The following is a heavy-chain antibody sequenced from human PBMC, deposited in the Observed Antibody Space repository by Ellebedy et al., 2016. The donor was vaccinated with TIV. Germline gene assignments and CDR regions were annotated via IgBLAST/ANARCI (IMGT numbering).Heavy chain of an antibody. CDR1: GFTFSNAW. CDR2: IKSKTDGGTT. J-gene: IGHJ4*02. CDR3: TTDYGGKRDY. D-gene: IGHD4-23*01. V-gene: IGHV3-15*01. Sequence: GESLKISXAASGFTFSNAWMSWVRQAPGKGLEWVGRIKSKTDGGTTDYAAPVKGRFTISRDDSKNTLYLQMNSLKTEDTAVYYCTTDYGGKRDYWGQGTLVTVSS.